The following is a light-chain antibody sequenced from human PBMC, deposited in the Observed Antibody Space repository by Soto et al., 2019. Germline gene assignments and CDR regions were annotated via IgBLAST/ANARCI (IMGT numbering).Light chain of an antibody. Sequence: QSALTQPPSASGSPGQSVTISCTATSGDVGGYNYVSWYQQHPGKAPKLMIYEVSKRPSGVPDRFSGSKSGNTASLTVSGLQAEDGADYYCSSYAGSNNYVFGTGTKLTVL. J-gene: IGLJ1*01. CDR1: SGDVGGYNY. V-gene: IGLV2-8*01. CDR2: EVS. CDR3: SSYAGSNNYV.